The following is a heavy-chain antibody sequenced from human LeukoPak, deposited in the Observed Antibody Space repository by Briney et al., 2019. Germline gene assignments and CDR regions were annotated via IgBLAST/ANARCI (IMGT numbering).Heavy chain of an antibody. CDR3: AKVPYSDYGSGRPPFMDV. CDR2: ISDSGGST. J-gene: IGHJ6*02. Sequence: VGSLRLSCEAYGFNFSNYGMRWVRQGPGNELEWVSTISDSGGSTYYADSVKGRFTISRDNSKSTLYLQMDSLRAEDTAIHYCAKVPYSDYGSGRPPFMDVWGHGTTVAVSS. V-gene: IGHV3-23*01. D-gene: IGHD3-10*01. CDR1: GFNFSNYG.